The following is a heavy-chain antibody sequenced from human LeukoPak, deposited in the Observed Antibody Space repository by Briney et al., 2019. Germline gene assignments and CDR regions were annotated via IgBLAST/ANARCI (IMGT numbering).Heavy chain of an antibody. D-gene: IGHD3-3*01. CDR3: AREGNDFWSGYYIH. CDR2: IYTSGST. Sequence: SETLSLTCTVSGGSISSYYWSWIRQPAGKGLEWIGRIYTSGSTNYNPSLKSRVTMSVDTSKNQFSLKLSSVTAADTAVYYCAREGNDFWSGYYIHWGQGTLVTVSS. J-gene: IGHJ4*02. CDR1: GGSISSYY. V-gene: IGHV4-4*07.